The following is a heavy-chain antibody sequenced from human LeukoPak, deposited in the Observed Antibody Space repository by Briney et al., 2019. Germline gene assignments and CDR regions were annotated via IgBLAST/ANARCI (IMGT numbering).Heavy chain of an antibody. CDR2: INPNSGGT. CDR3: ARDPGYSSSWYSDYYYMDV. CDR1: GYTFTGYY. Sequence: ASVKVSCKASGYTFTGYYMHWVRQAPGQGLEWMGWINPNSGGTNYAQKFQGRVTMTRDTSTSTAYMELRSLRSDDTAVYYCARDPGYSSSWYSDYYYMDVWGKGTTVTVSS. V-gene: IGHV1-2*02. D-gene: IGHD6-13*01. J-gene: IGHJ6*03.